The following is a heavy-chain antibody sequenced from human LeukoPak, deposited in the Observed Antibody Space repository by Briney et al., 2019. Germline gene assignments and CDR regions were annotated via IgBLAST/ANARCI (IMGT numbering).Heavy chain of an antibody. V-gene: IGHV4-38-2*02. CDR1: GYSISSGYY. D-gene: IGHD2-15*01. Sequence: SETLSLTCTVSGYSISSGYYWGWIRQPPGKGLEWIGSIHHSGSTYYNPSLKSRVTISVDTSKNQFSLKLSSVTAADTAVYYCATTGYCSGNSCYLNPIDHWGQGTLVTVSS. CDR2: IHHSGST. J-gene: IGHJ4*02. CDR3: ATTGYCSGNSCYLNPIDH.